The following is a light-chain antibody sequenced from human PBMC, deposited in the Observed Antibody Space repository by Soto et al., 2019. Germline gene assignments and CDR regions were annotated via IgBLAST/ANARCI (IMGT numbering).Light chain of an antibody. V-gene: IGLV2-14*01. J-gene: IGLJ2*01. CDR2: DVS. CDR1: SSDVGGYNY. Sequence: QSALTQPASVSGSPGQSITISCTGTSSDVGGYNYVSWYQQYPGKVPKLLIFDVSDRLSGVSNRFSGSKSGNTASLTISGLQAEDEADYYCGSYTSSSTVILGGGTQLTVL. CDR3: GSYTSSSTVI.